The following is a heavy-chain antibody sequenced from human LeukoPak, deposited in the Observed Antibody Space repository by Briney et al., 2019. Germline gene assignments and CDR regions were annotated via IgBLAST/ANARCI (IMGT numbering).Heavy chain of an antibody. D-gene: IGHD3-10*01. CDR2: ISGSGDST. CDR3: TKWSGFGDD. Sequence: GGSLRLSCAASGFTFSSNSMTWVRQPPGKGLEWVSGISGSGDSTFYADSVKGRFTISRDNSRNTLYLQMSSLRPEDTAVYYCTKWSGFGDDWGQGTLVTVSS. J-gene: IGHJ4*02. CDR1: GFTFSSNS. V-gene: IGHV3-23*01.